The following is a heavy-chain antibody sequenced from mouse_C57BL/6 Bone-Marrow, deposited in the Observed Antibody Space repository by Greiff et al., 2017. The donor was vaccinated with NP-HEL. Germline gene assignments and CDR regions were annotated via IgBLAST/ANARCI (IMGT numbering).Heavy chain of an antibody. J-gene: IGHJ1*03. CDR3: ARYHYYGSIWYFDV. D-gene: IGHD1-1*01. CDR1: GFTFTDYY. CDR2: IRNKANGYTT. Sequence: EVKLMESGGGLVQPGGSLSLSCAASGFTFTDYYMSWVRQPPGKALEWLGFIRNKANGYTTEYSASVKGRFTISRDNSQSILYLQMNALRAEDSATYYCARYHYYGSIWYFDVWGTGTTVTVSS. V-gene: IGHV7-3*01.